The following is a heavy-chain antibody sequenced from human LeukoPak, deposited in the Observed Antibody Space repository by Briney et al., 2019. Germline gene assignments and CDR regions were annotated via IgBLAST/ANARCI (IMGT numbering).Heavy chain of an antibody. CDR3: ARDNFYGSGSYNY. D-gene: IGHD3-10*01. V-gene: IGHV1-69*05. CDR1: GGTFTSYA. CDR2: IIPIFGTA. Sequence: SVQVSCQASGGTFTSYAISWVRQAPGQGHEWMGRIIPIFGTANYAQTFQGRVTITTDESTSTAYMELSSLRSEDTAVYYCARDNFYGSGSYNYWGQGTLVTVSS. J-gene: IGHJ4*02.